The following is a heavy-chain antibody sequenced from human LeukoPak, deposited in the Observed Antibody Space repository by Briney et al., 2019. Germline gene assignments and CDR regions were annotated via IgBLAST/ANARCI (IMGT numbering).Heavy chain of an antibody. Sequence: GGSLRLSCAASGFTFSSYAMSWVRQAPGKGLEWVSAISGSGGSTYYADSVKGRFTISRDNSKNTLYLQMNSLRAEDTAVYYCAKARPGRIAVAAIFDYWGQGTLVTVSS. D-gene: IGHD6-19*01. CDR1: GFTFSSYA. CDR3: AKARPGRIAVAAIFDY. J-gene: IGHJ4*02. CDR2: ISGSGGST. V-gene: IGHV3-23*01.